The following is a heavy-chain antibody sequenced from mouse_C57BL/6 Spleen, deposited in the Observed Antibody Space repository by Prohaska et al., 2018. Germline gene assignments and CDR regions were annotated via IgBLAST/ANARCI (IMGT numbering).Heavy chain of an antibody. CDR2: INPNNGGT. J-gene: IGHJ3*01. V-gene: IGHV1-22*01. Sequence: HGKSLEWIGYINPNNGGTSYNQKFKGKATLTVNKSSSTAYMELRSLTSEDSAVYYCAREDYYYGSSPAWFAYWGQGTLVTVSA. D-gene: IGHD1-1*01. CDR3: AREDYYYGSSPAWFAY.